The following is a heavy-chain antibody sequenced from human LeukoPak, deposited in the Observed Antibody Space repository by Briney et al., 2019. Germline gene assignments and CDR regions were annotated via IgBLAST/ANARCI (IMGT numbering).Heavy chain of an antibody. CDR2: INPNSGGT. V-gene: IGHV1-2*02. CDR3: AKAGHEVHYYGSGSYYRNNWFDP. D-gene: IGHD3-10*01. Sequence: ASVKVSCKASGYTFTGYYMHWVRQAPGQGLEWMGWINPNSGGTNYAQNFQGRVTMTRDTSISTAYMELSRLRSDDTAVYYCAKAGHEVHYYGSGSYYRNNWFDPWGQGTLDTVSS. J-gene: IGHJ5*02. CDR1: GYTFTGYY.